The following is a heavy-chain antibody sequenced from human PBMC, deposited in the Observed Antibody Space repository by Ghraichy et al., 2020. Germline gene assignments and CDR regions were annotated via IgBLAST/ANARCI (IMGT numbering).Heavy chain of an antibody. Sequence: ASVKVSCKASGYTFTSSGITWVRQAPGQGLEWMGWISPYNGYKHFAQKFQDRFTMSLDTSTSTAYMELRSLRSDDTAFYYCARGAGVVVAAAPDYWGQGTLVTVSS. D-gene: IGHD2-15*01. CDR2: ISPYNGYK. J-gene: IGHJ4*02. CDR1: GYTFTSSG. CDR3: ARGAGVVVAAAPDY. V-gene: IGHV1-18*01.